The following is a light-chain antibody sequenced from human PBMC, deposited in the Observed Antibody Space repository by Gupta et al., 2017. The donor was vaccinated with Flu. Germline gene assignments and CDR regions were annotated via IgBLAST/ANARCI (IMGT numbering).Light chain of an antibody. J-gene: IGKJ1*01. V-gene: IGKV3-20*01. Sequence: ERATLSCRASQSVSSNYLAWYQQKPGQAPRLLFYGASNRATGIADRFSGSGSGTDFTLTISRLEPEDFAMYYCQQYGSSPRTFGRGTRVEI. CDR2: GAS. CDR3: QQYGSSPRT. CDR1: QSVSSNY.